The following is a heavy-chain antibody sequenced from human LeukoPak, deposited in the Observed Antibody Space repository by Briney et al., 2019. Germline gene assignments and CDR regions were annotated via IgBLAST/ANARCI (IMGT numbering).Heavy chain of an antibody. J-gene: IGHJ4*02. Sequence: GGSLRLSCAASGFTLSYYAMSWVRQAPGKGLEWVSGFSAGGGSTYYADSVKGRFTISRDNSKNTLFLQMNSLRAEDTAVYYCAKDNYYGLGSYDYRGQGTLVTVSS. D-gene: IGHD3-10*01. CDR3: AKDNYYGLGSYDY. CDR1: GFTLSYYA. V-gene: IGHV3-23*01. CDR2: FSAGGGST.